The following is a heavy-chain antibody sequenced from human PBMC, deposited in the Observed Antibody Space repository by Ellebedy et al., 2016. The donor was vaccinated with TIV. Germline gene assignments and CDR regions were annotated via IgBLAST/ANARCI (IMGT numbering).Heavy chain of an antibody. Sequence: GESLKISCAASGFTFNSYWMSWVRQAPGKGLEWVANINQDGSRIYFVDSVKGRFTISRDNAKNSVYLRMNTLRVEETAVYHCVRDGDYGDYSPGYNGMDVWGQGTTVTVSS. J-gene: IGHJ6*02. V-gene: IGHV3-7*03. D-gene: IGHD4/OR15-4a*01. CDR1: GFTFNSYW. CDR3: VRDGDYGDYSPGYNGMDV. CDR2: INQDGSRI.